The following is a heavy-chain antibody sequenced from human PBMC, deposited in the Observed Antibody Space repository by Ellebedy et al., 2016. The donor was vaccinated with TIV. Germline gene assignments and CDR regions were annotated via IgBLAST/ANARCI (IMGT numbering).Heavy chain of an antibody. Sequence: GESLKISXAASGFTFSSYGMHWVRQAPGKGLEWVAVISYDGSNKYYADSVKGRFTISRDNSKNTLYLQMNSLRAEDTAVYYCANSGGYCSSTSCRDYWGQGTLVTVSS. CDR1: GFTFSSYG. CDR3: ANSGGYCSSTSCRDY. CDR2: ISYDGSNK. V-gene: IGHV3-30*18. J-gene: IGHJ4*02. D-gene: IGHD2-2*03.